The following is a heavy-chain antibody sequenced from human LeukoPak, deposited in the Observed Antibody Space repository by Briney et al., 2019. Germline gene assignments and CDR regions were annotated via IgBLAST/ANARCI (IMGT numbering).Heavy chain of an antibody. CDR1: GGSISSYY. V-gene: IGHV4-59*08. Sequence: SETLSLTCTVSGGSISSYYWNWIRQPPGKGLEWIGYINYIRTTDYNPSLKSRGTISLDTSKNRFSLKLSSVTAADTAMYYCARSYSSSDHYYYDGMDVWGQGTTVTVSS. CDR3: ARSYSSSDHYYYDGMDV. J-gene: IGHJ6*02. CDR2: INYIRTT. D-gene: IGHD6-13*01.